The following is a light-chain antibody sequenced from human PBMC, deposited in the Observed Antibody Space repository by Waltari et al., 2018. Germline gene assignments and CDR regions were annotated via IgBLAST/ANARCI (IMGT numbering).Light chain of an antibody. CDR2: GQN. CDR1: SLRRYF. Sequence: SSELSQDPTVSVALGQAVNITCQGDSLRRYFVSWYQQKPGQAPGLVSYGQNKRPPGIPDRFAGSRSGNTASLTIAGAEAADEADYYCYSRNSDDFTYVFGTGTKLTVL. V-gene: IGLV3-19*01. CDR3: YSRNSDDFTYV. J-gene: IGLJ1*01.